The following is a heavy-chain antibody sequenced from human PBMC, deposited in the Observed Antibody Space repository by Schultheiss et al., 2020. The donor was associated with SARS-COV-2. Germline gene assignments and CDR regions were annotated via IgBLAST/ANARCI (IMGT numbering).Heavy chain of an antibody. J-gene: IGHJ4*02. CDR3: AREGAGIVVVPAAPN. CDR1: GFTVSSNY. CDR2: IYSGGST. Sequence: GGSLRLSCAASGFTVSSNYMSWVRQAPGKGLEWVSVIYSGGSTYYADSVKGRFTISRHNSKNTLYLQMNSLRAEDTAVYYCAREGAGIVVVPAAPNWGQGTLVTVSS. V-gene: IGHV3-53*01. D-gene: IGHD2-2*01.